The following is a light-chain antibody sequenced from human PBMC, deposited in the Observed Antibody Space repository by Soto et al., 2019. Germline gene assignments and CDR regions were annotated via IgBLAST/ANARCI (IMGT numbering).Light chain of an antibody. V-gene: IGLV2-14*01. CDR1: SSDVGGYNY. Sequence: QSALTQPASVSGSPGQSITISCTGTSSDVGGYNYVSWYQQHPGKAPKLMIYEVSNRPSGVSNRFSGSKSGNTASLTISGLQAEDEADYYCSSYTSSGTPEVFGTGTKVTVL. CDR3: SSYTSSGTPEV. CDR2: EVS. J-gene: IGLJ1*01.